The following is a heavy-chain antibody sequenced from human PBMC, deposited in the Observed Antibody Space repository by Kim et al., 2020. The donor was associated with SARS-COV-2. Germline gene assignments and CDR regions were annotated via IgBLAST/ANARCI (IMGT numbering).Heavy chain of an antibody. J-gene: IGHJ3*02. V-gene: IGHV3-74*01. CDR3: ARESYATNIGDAFDM. Sequence: AGAIKGRLTITRDNTKIRLFLQMSSLRADDTAVYYCARESYATNIGDAFDMWGQGTMVTVSS. D-gene: IGHD2-8*01.